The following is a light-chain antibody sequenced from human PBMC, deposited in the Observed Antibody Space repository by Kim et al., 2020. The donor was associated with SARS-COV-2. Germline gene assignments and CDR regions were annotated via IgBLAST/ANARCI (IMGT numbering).Light chain of an antibody. Sequence: ASVGDRVTITCRASQTITSHLNWYQQMPGKAPKLLIYAASSLQSGVPSRFSGSGSGTDFTVTISSLQPEDFATYYCQQTYRTLEAFGQGTRLEIK. CDR1: QTITSH. J-gene: IGKJ5*01. V-gene: IGKV1-39*01. CDR2: AAS. CDR3: QQTYRTLEA.